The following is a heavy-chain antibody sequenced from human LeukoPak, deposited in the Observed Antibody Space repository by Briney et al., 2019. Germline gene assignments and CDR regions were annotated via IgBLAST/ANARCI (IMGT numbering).Heavy chain of an antibody. Sequence: GGSLRLSCAASGFTFSSYSMNWVRQAPGKGLEWVSYISSSSSTIYYADSVKGRSTISRDNAMNSLYLQMNSLRTEDTAVYYCARSTSMAGTYWGQGTLVTVSA. J-gene: IGHJ4*02. CDR2: ISSSSSTI. CDR1: GFTFSSYS. V-gene: IGHV3-48*04. CDR3: ARSTSMAGTY. D-gene: IGHD6-19*01.